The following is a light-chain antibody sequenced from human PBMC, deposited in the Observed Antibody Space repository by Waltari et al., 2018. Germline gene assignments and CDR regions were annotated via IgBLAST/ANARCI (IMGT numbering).Light chain of an antibody. CDR3: QSGGHGTWV. Sequence: QLVLTQSPSASASLGASVKLTCTLSSGHSNNIIAWLQQQPEKGPRYLMKVNSDGSNSKVDEIPERFSGASSGAERYLTISSLQSEDEADYYCQSGGHGTWVFGGGTKLTVL. CDR2: VNSDGSN. V-gene: IGLV4-69*01. J-gene: IGLJ3*02. CDR1: SGHSNNI.